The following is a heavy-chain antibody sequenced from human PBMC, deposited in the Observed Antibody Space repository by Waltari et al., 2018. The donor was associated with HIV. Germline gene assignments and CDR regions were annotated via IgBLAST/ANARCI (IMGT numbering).Heavy chain of an antibody. J-gene: IGHJ5*02. Sequence: QVQLVQSGAEVKKPGASVKVSCKASGYTFTSYGISWVRQAPGQGLEWMGWSSAYNGNTNYAQKLQGRVTMTTDTSTSTAYMELRSLRSDDTTVYYGARDRALREQNWFDPWGQGTLVTVSS. CDR2: SSAYNGNT. CDR1: GYTFTSYG. V-gene: IGHV1-18*01. D-gene: IGHD4-17*01. CDR3: ARDRALREQNWFDP.